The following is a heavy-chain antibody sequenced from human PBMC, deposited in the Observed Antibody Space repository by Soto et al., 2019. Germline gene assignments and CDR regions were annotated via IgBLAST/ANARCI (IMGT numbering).Heavy chain of an antibody. D-gene: IGHD6-13*01. V-gene: IGHV3-9*01. J-gene: IGHJ4*02. Sequence: EVQLVESGGGLVQPGRSLRLSCAASGFTFDDYAMHWVRQAPGKGLEWGSGISWNSGSIGYADSVKGRFTISRDNAKNSLYLQMNSLRAADTALYYCAKDLVNGRIEAGTYYFDYWGQGTLVTVSS. CDR1: GFTFDDYA. CDR3: AKDLVNGRIEAGTYYFDY. CDR2: ISWNSGSI.